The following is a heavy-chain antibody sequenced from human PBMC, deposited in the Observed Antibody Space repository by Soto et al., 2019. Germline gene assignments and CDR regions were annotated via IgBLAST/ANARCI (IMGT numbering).Heavy chain of an antibody. J-gene: IGHJ4*02. CDR3: ATDAGGVRWFGAHGYLES. CDR1: GDTFRTSG. V-gene: IGHV1-69*01. Sequence: QVHPVQSGAEIKRPGSSVRVSCKASGDTFRTSGISWVRQAPGQGLEWVGGFIPGLGTANYVHKFRDKVALSADESTSTAYLDLINLTSDDTAVYYWATDAGGVRWFGAHGYLESWGQRTLVTVSS. CDR2: FIPGLGTA. D-gene: IGHD3-10*01.